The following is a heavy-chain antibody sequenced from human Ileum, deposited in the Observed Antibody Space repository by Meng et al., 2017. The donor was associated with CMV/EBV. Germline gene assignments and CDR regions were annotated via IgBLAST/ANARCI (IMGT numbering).Heavy chain of an antibody. CDR1: GLTLTDYL. J-gene: IGHJ4*02. Sequence: SGLTLTDYLMHWVRQAPGKGLEWVAVISYDGTGEYFADSVKGRFTISRDNSKNTLYLQMDSLRAEDTALYYCAREGGRARGYDSPDLWGEGTLVTVSS. V-gene: IGHV3-30*04. D-gene: IGHD1-1*01. CDR2: ISYDGTGE. CDR3: AREGGRARGYDSPDL.